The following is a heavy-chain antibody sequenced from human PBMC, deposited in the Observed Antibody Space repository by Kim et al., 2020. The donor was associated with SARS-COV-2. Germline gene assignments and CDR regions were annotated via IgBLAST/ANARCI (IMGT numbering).Heavy chain of an antibody. J-gene: IGHJ5*02. D-gene: IGHD5-12*01. CDR3: AKGGWLQSRGWFDP. CDR1: GFIFSSYV. Sequence: GGSLRLSCAASGFIFSSYVMSWVRQAPGKGLEWVSAIGGGGVSTCYADSVKGRFTISRDNSKNTLYLQMNSLRAEDTAIYYCAKGGWLQSRGWFDPWGQGTLVTVSS. V-gene: IGHV3-23*01. CDR2: IGGGGVST.